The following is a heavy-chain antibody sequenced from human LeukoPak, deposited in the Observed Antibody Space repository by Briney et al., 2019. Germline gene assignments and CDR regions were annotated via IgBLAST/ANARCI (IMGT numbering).Heavy chain of an antibody. CDR2: IWFDGSNK. D-gene: IGHD3-10*01. CDR1: GFIFSNDA. CDR3: AREFTMVRGVMDV. J-gene: IGHJ6*02. Sequence: GGSLRLSCAASGFIFSNDAMHWVRQAPGKGLEWVAFIWFDGSNKYYADSVKGRFTISRDNSKNTLYLQMDSLRAEDTAVYYCAREFTMVRGVMDVWGQGTTVTVSS. V-gene: IGHV3-30*02.